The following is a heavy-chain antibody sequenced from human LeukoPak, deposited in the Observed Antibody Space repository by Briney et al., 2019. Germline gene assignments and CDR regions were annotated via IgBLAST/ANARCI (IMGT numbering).Heavy chain of an antibody. CDR3: ARDSGGSSTSDY. CDR1: GYTFTGYY. D-gene: IGHD6-13*01. CDR2: INPNSGGT. Sequence: ASVKVSCKASGYTFTGYYMHWVRQAPGQGLEWMGLINPNSGGTNYAQKFQGRVTMTRDTSISTAYMELSRLRSDDTAVYYCARDSGGSSTSDYWGQGTLVTVSS. V-gene: IGHV1-2*02. J-gene: IGHJ4*02.